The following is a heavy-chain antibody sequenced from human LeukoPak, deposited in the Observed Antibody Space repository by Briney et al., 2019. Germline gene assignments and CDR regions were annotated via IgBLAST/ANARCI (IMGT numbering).Heavy chain of an antibody. CDR3: ARGERDIVVVPAASGSYFDY. V-gene: IGHV1-2*02. D-gene: IGHD2-2*01. CDR1: GYTFTGYY. J-gene: IGHJ4*02. Sequence: ASVKVSCKASGYTFTGYYMHWVRQAPGQGLEWMGWINPNSGGTNYAQKFQGRVTMTRDTSISTAYMELSRLRSDDTAVYYCARGERDIVVVPAASGSYFDYWGQGTLVTISS. CDR2: INPNSGGT.